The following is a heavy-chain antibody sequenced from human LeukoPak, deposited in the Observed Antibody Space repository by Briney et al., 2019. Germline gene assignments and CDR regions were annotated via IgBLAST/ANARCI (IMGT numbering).Heavy chain of an antibody. D-gene: IGHD6-6*01. V-gene: IGHV1-2*02. CDR1: GYSFTAYY. Sequence: ASVKVSCKASGYSFTAYYLHWVRQAPGQGLEWMGWIDPNSGATNYARKFQGRVTITRDTSIGTAYMELSSLISDDTAVYYCATDQYTSSSGRFDPWGQGSLVTVSS. CDR3: ATDQYTSSSGRFDP. J-gene: IGHJ5*02. CDR2: IDPNSGAT.